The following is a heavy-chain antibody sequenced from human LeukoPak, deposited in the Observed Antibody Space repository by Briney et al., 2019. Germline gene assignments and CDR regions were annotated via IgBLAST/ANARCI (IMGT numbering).Heavy chain of an antibody. J-gene: IGHJ3*02. CDR2: ISGSGGST. D-gene: IGHD2-2*02. V-gene: IGHV3-23*01. CDR1: GFTFSSYA. CDR3: AKDWGYCSSTSCYKEDAFDI. Sequence: PGGSLRLSCAASGFTFSSYAMSWVRQAPGKGQEWVSAISGSGGSTYYADSVKGRFTISRDNSKNTLYLQMNSLRAEDTAVYYCAKDWGYCSSTSCYKEDAFDIWGQGTMVTVSS.